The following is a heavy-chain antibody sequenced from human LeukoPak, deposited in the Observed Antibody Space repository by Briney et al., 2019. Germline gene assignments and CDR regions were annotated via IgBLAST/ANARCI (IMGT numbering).Heavy chain of an antibody. Sequence: GRSLRLYCVAPGFTLRNDWMTWLGDAPGKGLEGVPNIQTDGSQKSYVDSVKGRFTISRDNTKNPLSLQMHSLIADHTAVYYCARDDSYCLGEYWGQGTLVTVSS. CDR1: GFTLRNDW. CDR3: ARDDSYCLGEY. V-gene: IGHV3-7*01. D-gene: IGHD3-10*01. CDR2: IQTDGSQK. J-gene: IGHJ4*02.